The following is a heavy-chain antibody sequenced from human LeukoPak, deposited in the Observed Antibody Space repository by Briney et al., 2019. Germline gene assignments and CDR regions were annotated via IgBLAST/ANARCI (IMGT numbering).Heavy chain of an antibody. Sequence: GGSLRLSCAASGFTVSSNYMSWVRQAPGKGLEWVSVIYSGGSTYYADSVKGRFTIPRDNSKNTLYLQMNSLRAEDTAVYYCARDAGIAVAGTWLDGAFDIWGQGTMVTVSS. V-gene: IGHV3-53*01. CDR1: GFTVSSNY. CDR2: IYSGGST. D-gene: IGHD6-19*01. J-gene: IGHJ3*02. CDR3: ARDAGIAVAGTWLDGAFDI.